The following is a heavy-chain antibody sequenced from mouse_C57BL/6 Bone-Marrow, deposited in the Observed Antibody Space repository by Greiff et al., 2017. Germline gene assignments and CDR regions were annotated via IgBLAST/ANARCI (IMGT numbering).Heavy chain of an antibody. Sequence: QVQLQQPGTELVKPGASVKLSCKASGYTFTSYWMHWVKQRPGQGLEWIGNINPSNGGTNYNEKFKSKATLPVSKSSSTAYMQLSSLTSEDSAVYYCARSPYYYGSSYAMDYWGQGTSVTVSS. CDR2: INPSNGGT. CDR1: GYTFTSYW. J-gene: IGHJ4*01. CDR3: ARSPYYYGSSYAMDY. D-gene: IGHD1-1*01. V-gene: IGHV1-53*01.